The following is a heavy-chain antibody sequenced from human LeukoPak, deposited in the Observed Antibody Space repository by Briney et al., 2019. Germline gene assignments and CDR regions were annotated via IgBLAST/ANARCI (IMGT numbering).Heavy chain of an antibody. CDR1: GFTFSSYG. J-gene: IGHJ3*02. V-gene: IGHV3-30*18. CDR3: AKSLDI. Sequence: PGGSLRLSCAASGFTFSSYGMHWVRQAPGKGLEWVAVISYDGSSKYYADSVKGRFTISRDNSKNTLYLQMNSLRAEDTAVYYCAKSLDIWGQGTMVTVSS. CDR2: ISYDGSSK.